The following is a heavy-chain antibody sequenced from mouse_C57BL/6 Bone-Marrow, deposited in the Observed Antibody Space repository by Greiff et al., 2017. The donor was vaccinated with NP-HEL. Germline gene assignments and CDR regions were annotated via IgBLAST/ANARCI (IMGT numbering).Heavy chain of an antibody. D-gene: IGHD2-3*01. CDR2: ISDGGSYT. J-gene: IGHJ2*01. CDR3: ARDRRMVTYYFDY. CDR1: GFTFSSYA. Sequence: EVNVVESGGGLVKPGGSLKLSCAASGFTFSSYAMSWVRQTPEKRLEWVATISDGGSYTYYPDNVKGRFTISRDNAKNNLYLQMSHLKSEDTAMYYGARDRRMVTYYFDYWGQGTTLTVSS. V-gene: IGHV5-4*01.